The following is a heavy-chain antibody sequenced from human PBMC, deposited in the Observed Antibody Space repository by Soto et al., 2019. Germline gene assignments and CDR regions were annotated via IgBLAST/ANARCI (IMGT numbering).Heavy chain of an antibody. CDR1: GGSISSYY. D-gene: IGHD2-2*01. J-gene: IGHJ5*02. CDR3: ARVVVVVPAARLFDP. CDR2: IYYSGST. Sequence: SETLSLTCTVSGGSISSYYWSWIRQPPGKGLEWIGYIYYSGSTNYNPSLKSRVTISVDTSKNQFSLKLSSVTAADTAVYYCARVVVVVPAARLFDPWGQGTLVTVSS. V-gene: IGHV4-59*01.